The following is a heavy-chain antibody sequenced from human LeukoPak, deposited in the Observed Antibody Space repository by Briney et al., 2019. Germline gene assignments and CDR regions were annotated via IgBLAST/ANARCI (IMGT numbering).Heavy chain of an antibody. CDR3: ARATGYDSSGYYHYYYYYGMDV. J-gene: IGHJ6*02. CDR2: ISYDGSNG. V-gene: IGHV3-30-3*01. Sequence: GGSLRLSCAASGFTLSNDAMHWVRQAPGKGLEWVAVISYDGSNGYYTDSVKGRFTISRDNAKNTLYLQMNSLRAEDTAVYYCARATGYDSSGYYHYYYYYGMDVWGQGTTVTVSS. D-gene: IGHD3-22*01. CDR1: GFTLSNDA.